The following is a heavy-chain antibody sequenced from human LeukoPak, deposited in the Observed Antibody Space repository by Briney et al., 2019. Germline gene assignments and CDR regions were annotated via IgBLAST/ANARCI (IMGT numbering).Heavy chain of an antibody. CDR3: ARRGPYGSGSYNNFDY. D-gene: IGHD3-10*01. CDR2: IYPGCSET. Sequence: GESLKISCKGSEYSFSSYWIGWVRQMPGKGLEWMGIIYPGCSETKYSPSFEGQVTITADKSITTAYLQWSRLKASDAAMYYCARRGPYGSGSYNNFDYWGQGTLVTVSS. V-gene: IGHV5-51*01. J-gene: IGHJ4*02. CDR1: EYSFSSYW.